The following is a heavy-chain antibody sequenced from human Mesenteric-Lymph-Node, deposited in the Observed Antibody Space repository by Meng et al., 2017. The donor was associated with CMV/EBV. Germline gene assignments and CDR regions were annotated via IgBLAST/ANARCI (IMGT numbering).Heavy chain of an antibody. CDR3: ARDPTPSRILPRGNFDY. V-gene: IGHV3-48*04. CDR2: ISSSSSTI. D-gene: IGHD2-15*01. Sequence: GGSLRLSCAASGFTFSSYSMNWVRQAPGKGLEWVSYISSSSSTIYYADSVKGRFTISRDNAKNSLYLQMNSLRAEDTAVYYCARDPTPSRILPRGNFDYWGQGALVTVSS. J-gene: IGHJ4*02. CDR1: GFTFSSYS.